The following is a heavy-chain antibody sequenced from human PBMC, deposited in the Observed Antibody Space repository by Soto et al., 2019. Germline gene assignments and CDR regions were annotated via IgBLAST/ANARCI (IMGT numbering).Heavy chain of an antibody. J-gene: IGHJ6*02. Sequence: PGGSLRLSCVASGLTVSHNYMAWVRQAPEMGLEWVSILYTEGTTYYADSVKGRFTISRDSSKNTLFLQMDSLRAEDTAVYYCVRHSPSGENYGMDVWGQGTTVTVSS. D-gene: IGHD3-16*01. V-gene: IGHV3-53*01. CDR2: LYTEGTT. CDR1: GLTVSHNY. CDR3: VRHSPSGENYGMDV.